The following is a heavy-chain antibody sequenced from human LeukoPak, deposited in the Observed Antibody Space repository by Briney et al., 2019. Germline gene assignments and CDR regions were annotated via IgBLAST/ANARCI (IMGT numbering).Heavy chain of an antibody. CDR3: ARDVVGSSNNGMDV. CDR1: GFTFSSYA. D-gene: IGHD6-13*01. Sequence: GGSLRLSCAASGFTFSSYAVHWVRQAPGKGLEWVAVISYDGSNKYYADSVKGRFTISRDNSKNTLYLQMNSLRAEDTAVYYCARDVVGSSNNGMDVWGQGTTVTVSS. V-gene: IGHV3-30-3*01. J-gene: IGHJ6*02. CDR2: ISYDGSNK.